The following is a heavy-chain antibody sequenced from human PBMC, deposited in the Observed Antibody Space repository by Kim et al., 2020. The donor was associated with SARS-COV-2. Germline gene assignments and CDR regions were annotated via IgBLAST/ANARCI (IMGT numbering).Heavy chain of an antibody. CDR3: ARVRYYDSSGILDY. J-gene: IGHJ4*02. D-gene: IGHD3-22*01. V-gene: IGHV3-30*07. Sequence: YGSGRFPNARDNSKTALYLQMNSLRAEDTAVYYCARVRYYDSSGILDYWGQGTLVTVSS.